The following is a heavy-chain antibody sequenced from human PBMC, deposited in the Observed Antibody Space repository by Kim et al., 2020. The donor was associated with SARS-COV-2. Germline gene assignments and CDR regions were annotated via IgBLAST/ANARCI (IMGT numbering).Heavy chain of an antibody. D-gene: IGHD3-10*01. J-gene: IGHJ5*02. CDR1: GYTFTSYA. Sequence: ASVKVSCKASGYTFTSYAMHWVRQAPGQRLEWMGWINAGNGNTKYSQKFQGRVTITRDTSASTAYMELSSLRSEDTAVYYCARDGLITMVRGNNWFDPWGQGTLVTVSS. CDR2: INAGNGNT. CDR3: ARDGLITMVRGNNWFDP. V-gene: IGHV1-3*01.